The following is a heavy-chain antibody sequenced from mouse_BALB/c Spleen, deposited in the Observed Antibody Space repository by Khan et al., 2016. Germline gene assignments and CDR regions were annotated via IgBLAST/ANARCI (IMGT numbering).Heavy chain of an antibody. CDR2: IYPGSGST. J-gene: IGHJ4*01. CDR3: AKGLGAMDY. V-gene: IGHV1-81*01. Sequence: QVQLQQSGPELVKPGASVKMSCKASGYTFTDYVISWVKQRTGQGLEWIGEIYPGSGSTYYNEKFKGKATLTADKSSNTAYMKLSSLTSEDSAVYFGAKGLGAMDYWGQGTSVTVSS. CDR1: GYTFTDYV. D-gene: IGHD3-3*01.